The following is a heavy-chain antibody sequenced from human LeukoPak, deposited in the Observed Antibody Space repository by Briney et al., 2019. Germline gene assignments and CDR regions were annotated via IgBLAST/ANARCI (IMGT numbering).Heavy chain of an antibody. CDR1: GGSFSGYY. Sequence: PSETLSLTCAVYGGSFSGYYWSWIHQPPGKGLEWIGEINHSGSTNYNPSLKSRVTISVDTSKNQFSLKLSSVTAADTAVYYCAREGRWFGEFPSLDYWGQGTLVTVSS. CDR2: INHSGST. CDR3: AREGRWFGEFPSLDY. D-gene: IGHD3-10*01. J-gene: IGHJ4*02. V-gene: IGHV4-34*01.